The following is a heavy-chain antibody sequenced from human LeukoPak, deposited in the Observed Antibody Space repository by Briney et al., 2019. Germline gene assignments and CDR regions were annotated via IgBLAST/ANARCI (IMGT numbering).Heavy chain of an antibody. CDR3: QTLVAAAQFS. CDR1: GYTFTSYY. J-gene: IGHJ4*02. Sequence: GASVKVSCKASGYTFTSYYMHWVRQAPGQGLQWMGWIYPNSGGTNYAQKFQGRVTMTTDTSISTAYMELSSLRSDDTAVYYCQTLVAAAQFSWGQGTLVTVSS. CDR2: IYPNSGGT. D-gene: IGHD2-2*01. V-gene: IGHV1-2*02.